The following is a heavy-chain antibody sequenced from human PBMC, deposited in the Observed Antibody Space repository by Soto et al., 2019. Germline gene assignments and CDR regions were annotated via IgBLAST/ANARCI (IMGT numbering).Heavy chain of an antibody. CDR3: AREVSRADKAMVSYGMDV. CDR1: GFTFGSHG. D-gene: IGHD5-18*01. CDR2: IWYDGSKK. J-gene: IGHJ6*02. Sequence: QVQLVESGGGVVQPGRSLRLSCEASGFTFGSHGMHWVRQAPGKGLEWVALIWYDGSKKYYADSVKGRFTISRDNSKNTLYLQMNSLRVEDTAVYYCAREVSRADKAMVSYGMDVWGQGTTVTVSS. V-gene: IGHV3-33*01.